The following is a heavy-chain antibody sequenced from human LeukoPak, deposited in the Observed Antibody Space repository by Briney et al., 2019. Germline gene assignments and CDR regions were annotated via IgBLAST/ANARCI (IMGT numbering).Heavy chain of an antibody. CDR1: GFTFSNYA. J-gene: IGHJ4*02. V-gene: IGHV3-23*01. CDR3: AKVFRDGYNYPFDY. D-gene: IGHD5-24*01. CDR2: IGSSGGST. Sequence: GGSLRLSCAASGFTFSNYAMNWVRQAPGKGLEWVSTIGSSGGSTYYADSVKGRFTISRDNSKNTLYLQMNSLRAEDTAVYYCAKVFRDGYNYPFDYWGQGTLATVSS.